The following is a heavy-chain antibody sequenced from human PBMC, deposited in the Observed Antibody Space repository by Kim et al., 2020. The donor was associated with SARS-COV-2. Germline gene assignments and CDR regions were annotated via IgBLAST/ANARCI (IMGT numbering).Heavy chain of an antibody. D-gene: IGHD2-21*02. CDR3: ARDSLAYCGGDCYSDYFDY. V-gene: IGHV4-4*07. Sequence: SETLSLTCTVSGGSISSYYWSWIRQPAGKGLEWIGRIYTSGSTNYNPSLKSRVTMSVDTSKNQFSLKLSSVTAADTAVYYCARDSLAYCGGDCYSDYFDYWGQGTLVTVSS. J-gene: IGHJ4*02. CDR1: GGSISSYY. CDR2: IYTSGST.